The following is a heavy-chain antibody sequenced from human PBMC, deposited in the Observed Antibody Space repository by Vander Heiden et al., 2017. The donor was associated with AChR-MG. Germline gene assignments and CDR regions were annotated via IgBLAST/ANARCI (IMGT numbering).Heavy chain of an antibody. CDR3: AKLPRQWLVPPDY. Sequence: EVPPLASGGGLAQPGGSLRPSCAASGFTVSSNAMSGVRQAPGKGLEWVSAISGSGGSTYYADSVKGRFTISRDNSKNTLYLQMNSLRAEDTAVYYCAKLPRQWLVPPDYWGQGTLVTVSS. V-gene: IGHV3-23*01. D-gene: IGHD6-19*01. CDR2: ISGSGGST. CDR1: GFTVSSNA. J-gene: IGHJ4*02.